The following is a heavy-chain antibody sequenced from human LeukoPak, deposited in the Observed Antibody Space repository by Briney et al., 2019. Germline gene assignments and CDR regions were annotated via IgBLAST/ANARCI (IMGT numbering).Heavy chain of an antibody. Sequence: ASVRVSCEASGYTFTGYFVHWVRQAPGQGLQWMGWINPNTGGTNYAQKFQGRVTVTRDASISTAYMELSRLRSDDTALYYCARSPRYYYANSGHYNDYWGQGTLVTVSS. J-gene: IGHJ4*02. CDR2: INPNTGGT. CDR1: GYTFTGYF. D-gene: IGHD3-22*01. CDR3: ARSPRYYYANSGHYNDY. V-gene: IGHV1-2*02.